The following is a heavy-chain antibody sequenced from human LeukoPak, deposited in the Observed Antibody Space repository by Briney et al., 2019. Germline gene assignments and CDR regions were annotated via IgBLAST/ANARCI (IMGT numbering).Heavy chain of an antibody. V-gene: IGHV3-66*01. J-gene: IGHJ4*02. CDR2: IYSGGST. CDR3: ARAGSSGGNCMYYFDY. CDR1: ELTVSSNY. Sequence: GGSLRLSCAASELTVSSNYMSWVRQAPEKGLEWVSVIYSGGSTYYADSVKGRFTISRDNSKNTLYLQMNSLRAEDTAVYYCARAGSSGGNCMYYFDYWGQGTLVTVSS. D-gene: IGHD2-15*01.